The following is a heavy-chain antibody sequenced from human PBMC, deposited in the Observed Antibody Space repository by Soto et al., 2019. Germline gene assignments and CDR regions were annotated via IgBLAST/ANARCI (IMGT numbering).Heavy chain of an antibody. J-gene: IGHJ5*02. CDR3: AAGKMEPHQNCFDP. V-gene: IGHV5-51*01. CDR1: GYNFANYW. D-gene: IGHD1-26*01. Sequence: PGESLKISCKGSGYNFANYWIGWVRQMPGKGLEWMGFIHPGDADIRYSPSFQGQVTVSADKSISTAYLQWNSLKASDTAMYYCAAGKMEPHQNCFDPSCQAPLVTVSS. CDR2: IHPGDADI.